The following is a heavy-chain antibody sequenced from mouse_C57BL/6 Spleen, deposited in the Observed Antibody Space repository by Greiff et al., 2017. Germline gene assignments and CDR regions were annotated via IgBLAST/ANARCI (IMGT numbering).Heavy chain of an antibody. CDR3: ARDNAYYFDY. CDR2: INPGDGDT. V-gene: IGHV1-80*01. CDR1: GYAFSSYW. J-gene: IGHJ2*01. D-gene: IGHD6-1*01. Sequence: VKLMESGAELAKPGASVKISCKASGYAFSSYWMNWVKQRPGQGLEWIGQINPGDGDTNYNGKFKGKATLTADKSSSTAYVQLSSLTSEDSAVYFCARDNAYYFDYWGQGTTLTVSS.